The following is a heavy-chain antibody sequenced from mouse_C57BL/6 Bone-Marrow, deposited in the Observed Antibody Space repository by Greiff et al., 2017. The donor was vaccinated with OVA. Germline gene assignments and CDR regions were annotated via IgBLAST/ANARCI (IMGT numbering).Heavy chain of an antibody. CDR3: ARRILRAMDY. V-gene: IGHV1-54*01. D-gene: IGHD1-1*01. Sequence: VQLQQSGAELVRPGTSVKVSCKASGYAFTNYLIEWVKQRPGQGLEWIGVINPGSGGTNYNEEFKGKATLTADKSSSTAYMQLSSLTSEDSAVYFCARRILRAMDYWGQGTSVTVSS. J-gene: IGHJ4*01. CDR2: INPGSGGT. CDR1: GYAFTNYL.